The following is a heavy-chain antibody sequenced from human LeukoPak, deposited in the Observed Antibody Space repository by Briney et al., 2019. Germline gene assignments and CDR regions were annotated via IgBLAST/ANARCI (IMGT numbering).Heavy chain of an antibody. CDR1: GFTFSGYG. V-gene: IGHV3-33*06. CDR3: AKDWGYTTMVSYYFDY. Sequence: GGSLRLSCAASGFTFSGYGMHWVRQAPDKGLEWVAVIWYDGNNKYYADSVKGRFTMSRDNSKNTLYLQMNSLRAEETAVYYCAKDWGYTTMVSYYFDYWGQGALVTVSS. J-gene: IGHJ4*02. CDR2: IWYDGNNK. D-gene: IGHD5-18*01.